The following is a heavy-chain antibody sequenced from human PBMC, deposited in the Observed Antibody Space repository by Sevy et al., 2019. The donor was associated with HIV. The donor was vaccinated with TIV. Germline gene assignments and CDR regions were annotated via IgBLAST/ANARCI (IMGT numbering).Heavy chain of an antibody. CDR2: FSYSGST. D-gene: IGHD2-8*02. Sequence: SETLSLTCSVSGGSINFYYWSWIRQSPGKGLEWIAHFSYSGSTNYNPSLKSRLSISVDTAKNHLSLNLRSMTAADTAVYYCARTVGDTDRDSFHYYMDVWGKGTTVTVSS. V-gene: IGHV4-59*01. CDR3: ARTVGDTDRDSFHYYMDV. J-gene: IGHJ6*03. CDR1: GGSINFYY.